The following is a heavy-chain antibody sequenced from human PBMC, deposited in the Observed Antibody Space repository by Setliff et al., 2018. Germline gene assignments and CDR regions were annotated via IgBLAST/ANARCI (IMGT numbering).Heavy chain of an antibody. Sequence: PGESLKISCKGSGYRFTSNWIAWVRQMPGKGLECMGIIYPGNSNTRYSPPFQGQVTISADKAINTAYLQWNSLQASDTAMYYCARQGCSSTSCHSIDYWGQGTLVTVSS. CDR1: GYRFTSNW. V-gene: IGHV5-51*01. D-gene: IGHD2-2*01. CDR3: ARQGCSSTSCHSIDY. CDR2: IYPGNSNT. J-gene: IGHJ4*02.